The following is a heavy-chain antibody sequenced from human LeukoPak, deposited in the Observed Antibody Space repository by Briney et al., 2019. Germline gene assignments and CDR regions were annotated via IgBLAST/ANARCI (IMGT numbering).Heavy chain of an antibody. D-gene: IGHD3-22*01. V-gene: IGHV4-34*01. Sequence: SETLSLTCAVYGGSFSGYYWSWIRQPPGNGLEWIGEINHSGSTNYNPSLKSRVTISVDTSKNQFSLKLSSVTAADTAVYYCARGRTWAMIVVVKGPYYFDYWGQGTLVTVSS. CDR3: ARGRTWAMIVVVKGPYYFDY. CDR1: GGSFSGYY. CDR2: INHSGST. J-gene: IGHJ4*02.